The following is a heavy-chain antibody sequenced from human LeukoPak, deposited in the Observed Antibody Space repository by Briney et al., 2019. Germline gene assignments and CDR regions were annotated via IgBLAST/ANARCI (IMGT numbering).Heavy chain of an antibody. Sequence: GGSLRLSCAASGFNFRTYALHWVRQAPGKGLDWVAVISYDGTDKYYADPVKGRFTISRDNAKNSLYLQMNSLRAEDTAVYYCARVPGILPYYYYYMDVWGKGTTVTVSS. CDR1: GFNFRTYA. CDR3: ARVPGILPYYYYYMDV. CDR2: ISYDGTDK. J-gene: IGHJ6*03. V-gene: IGHV3-30*04. D-gene: IGHD1-14*01.